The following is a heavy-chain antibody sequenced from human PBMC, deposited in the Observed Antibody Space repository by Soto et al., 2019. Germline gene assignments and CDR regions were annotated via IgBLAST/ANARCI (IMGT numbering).Heavy chain of an antibody. CDR1: GGSFSGHF. CDR3: ASPIKSGLPTDY. Sequence: SETLSLTCAVYGGSFSGHFWSWIRQPPGKGLEWIGEINHSGSTNFNPSLKSRVTISVDTSKNQLSIKVNSLTAADTAVYYCASPIKSGLPTDYWGQGTMVTLAS. J-gene: IGHJ4*02. V-gene: IGHV4-34*01. CDR2: INHSGST.